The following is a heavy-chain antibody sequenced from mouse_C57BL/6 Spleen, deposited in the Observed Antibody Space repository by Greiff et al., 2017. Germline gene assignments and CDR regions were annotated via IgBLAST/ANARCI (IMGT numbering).Heavy chain of an antibody. V-gene: IGHV4-1*01. CDR2: INPDSSTI. J-gene: IGHJ4*01. CDR3: ARPEIYYGNYAMDY. D-gene: IGHD2-1*01. CDR1: GIDFSRYW. Sequence: EVKLLESGGGLVQPGGSLKLSCAASGIDFSRYWMSWVRRAPGKGLEWIGEINPDSSTINYAPSLKDKFIISRDNAKNTLYLQKSKVRSEDTALYYCARPEIYYGNYAMDYWGQGTSVTVSS.